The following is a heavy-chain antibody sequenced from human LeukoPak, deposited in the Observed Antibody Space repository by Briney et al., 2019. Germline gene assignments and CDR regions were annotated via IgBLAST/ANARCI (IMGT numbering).Heavy chain of an antibody. Sequence: GGSLRLSCAASGFTFSYYDMRWVRQAPGKGLEWVASITLSGGSTFYADSAKGRFTISRDNSKNTLYLQMNSLSAEDTAVYYCAKRGNPAVGHHYLDVWGKGTTVSVSS. CDR3: AKRGNPAVGHHYLDV. D-gene: IGHD2-2*01. V-gene: IGHV3-23*01. CDR2: ITLSGGST. J-gene: IGHJ6*03. CDR1: GFTFSYYD.